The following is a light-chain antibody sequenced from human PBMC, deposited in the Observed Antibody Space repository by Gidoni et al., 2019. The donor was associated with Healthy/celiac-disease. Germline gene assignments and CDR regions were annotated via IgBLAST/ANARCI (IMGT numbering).Light chain of an antibody. Sequence: AIQMTQSPSSLSASVGDRVTITCRASQGIRNDLSWYQQKPGKAPTLLIYAASSLQTGVPSRFSGSGSGTDFTLTISSLQPEDFATYYCLQDYNYPRTFGQGTKVDTK. V-gene: IGKV1-6*01. CDR1: QGIRND. CDR2: AAS. CDR3: LQDYNYPRT. J-gene: IGKJ1*01.